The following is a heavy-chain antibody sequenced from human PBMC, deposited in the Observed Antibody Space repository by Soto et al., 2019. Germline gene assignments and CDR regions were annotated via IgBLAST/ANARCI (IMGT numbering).Heavy chain of an antibody. Sequence: GSLRLSCAASGFTFSSYAVIWVRQAPGKGLEWVSAISGSGGSTYYADSVKGRFTISRDNSKNTLYLQMNSLRAEDTAVYYCAKDFNYGDLYYFDYWGQGTLVTVSS. V-gene: IGHV3-23*01. CDR1: GFTFSSYA. CDR3: AKDFNYGDLYYFDY. CDR2: ISGSGGST. D-gene: IGHD4-17*01. J-gene: IGHJ4*02.